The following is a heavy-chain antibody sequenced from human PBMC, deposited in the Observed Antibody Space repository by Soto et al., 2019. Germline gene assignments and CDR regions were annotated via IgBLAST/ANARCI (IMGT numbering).Heavy chain of an antibody. D-gene: IGHD3-3*01. J-gene: IGHJ6*02. CDR3: ARFRFLENYYYYGMDV. CDR2: INPSGGST. Sequence: ASVKVSCKASGYTFTSYYMHWVRQAPGQGLEWMGIINPSGGSTSYAQKFQGRVTMTRDTSTSTVYMELSSLRSEDTAVYYCARFRFLENYYYYGMDVWGQGTTVTVSS. CDR1: GYTFTSYY. V-gene: IGHV1-46*01.